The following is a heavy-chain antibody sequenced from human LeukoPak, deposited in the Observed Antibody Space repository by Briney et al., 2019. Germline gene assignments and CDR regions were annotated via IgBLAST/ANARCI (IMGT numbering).Heavy chain of an antibody. CDR1: GFTFSSYV. J-gene: IGHJ5*02. Sequence: GGSLRLSCAASGFTFSSYVMSWVRQAPGKGLEWVSGISGSGDSTYYSDSVKGRFTISRDNSKNTLYLQMNSLRAEDTAVYYCAKDRDYYDSSGQSWGQGTLVTVSS. V-gene: IGHV3-23*01. CDR2: ISGSGDST. D-gene: IGHD3-22*01. CDR3: AKDRDYYDSSGQS.